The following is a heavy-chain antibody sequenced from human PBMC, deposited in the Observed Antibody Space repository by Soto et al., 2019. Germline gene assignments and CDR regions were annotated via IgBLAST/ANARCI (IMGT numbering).Heavy chain of an antibody. Sequence: PSETLCLTGTVSGSAISGGYWSWIRQPPGKGLEWIGYIYYSGSTYYNPSLKSRVTISVDTSKNQFSLKLSSVTAADTAVYYCARGSYGPLFDYWGQGTLVTVSS. CDR1: GSAISGGY. V-gene: IGHV4-30-4*08. CDR2: IYYSGST. D-gene: IGHD5-18*01. J-gene: IGHJ4*02. CDR3: ARGSYGPLFDY.